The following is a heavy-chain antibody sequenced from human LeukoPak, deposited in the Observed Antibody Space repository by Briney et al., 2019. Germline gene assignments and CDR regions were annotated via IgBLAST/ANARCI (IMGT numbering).Heavy chain of an antibody. CDR3: ARARWQLVPYFDS. J-gene: IGHJ4*02. CDR2: INPNSGDT. CDR1: GYTFTDYY. V-gene: IGHV1-2*02. Sequence: ASVKVSCKASGYTFTDYYMHWVRQAPGQGLEWTGWINPNSGDTNFAQKFQGRVAMTRDTSISTAYLELGSLRSDDTAVYFCARARWQLVPYFDSWGQGTLVTVSS. D-gene: IGHD6-6*01.